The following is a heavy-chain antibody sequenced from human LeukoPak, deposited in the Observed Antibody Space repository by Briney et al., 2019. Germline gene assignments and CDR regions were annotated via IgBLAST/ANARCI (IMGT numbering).Heavy chain of an antibody. J-gene: IGHJ4*02. Sequence: SETLSLTCAVYGGSFSGYYWSWIRQPPGKGLEWIGEINHSGSTNYNPSLKSRVTISVDTSKNQFSLKLSSVTAADTAVYYCAGVRLPGGYFDYWGQGTLVTVSS. V-gene: IGHV4-34*01. CDR2: INHSGST. CDR3: AGVRLPGGYFDY. D-gene: IGHD2-2*01. CDR1: GGSFSGYY.